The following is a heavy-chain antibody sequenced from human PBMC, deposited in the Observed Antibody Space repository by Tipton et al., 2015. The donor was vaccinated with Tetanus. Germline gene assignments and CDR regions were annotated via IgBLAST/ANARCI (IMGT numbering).Heavy chain of an antibody. J-gene: IGHJ4*02. CDR3: ARAAGFLGLTHDF. V-gene: IGHV4-30-4*01. CDR1: GASFSSGDYY. D-gene: IGHD2/OR15-2a*01. CDR2: IYQTGTT. Sequence: TLSLTCTVSGASFSSGDYYWSWIRKPPGKDQEWIGYIYQTGTTYYNPSLKGRVTISMDRSNTQFSLRLDSLTAADTAVYYCARAAGFLGLTHDFWGRGTLVSVSS.